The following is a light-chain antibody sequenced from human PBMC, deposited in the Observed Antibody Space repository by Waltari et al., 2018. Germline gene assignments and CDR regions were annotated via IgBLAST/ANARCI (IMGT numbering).Light chain of an antibody. CDR1: SGRIAGNY. V-gene: IGLV6-57*04. CDR3: QSYDYYNQAIV. J-gene: IGLJ3*02. Sequence: NFILTQPHSVSESPGKTVTISCTRSSGRIAGNYVQWYQQRPGSAPTIVIYEDNRRPSGVPEWSSRSIDSSSTSASLAISRLKTEDEADYYCQSYDYYNQAIVFGGGTKLTVL. CDR2: EDN.